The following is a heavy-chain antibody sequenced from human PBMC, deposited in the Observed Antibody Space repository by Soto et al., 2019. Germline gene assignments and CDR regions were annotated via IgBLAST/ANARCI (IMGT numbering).Heavy chain of an antibody. CDR1: GGTFSSYA. J-gene: IGHJ4*02. CDR2: IISIFGTA. Sequence: SVKVSCKASGGTFSSYAISWVRQAPGQGLEWMGGIISIFGTANYAQKFQGRVTITADESTSTAYMELSSLRSEDTAVYYCASLVSGNLDYWGQGTLVTVSS. D-gene: IGHD6-19*01. CDR3: ASLVSGNLDY. V-gene: IGHV1-69*13.